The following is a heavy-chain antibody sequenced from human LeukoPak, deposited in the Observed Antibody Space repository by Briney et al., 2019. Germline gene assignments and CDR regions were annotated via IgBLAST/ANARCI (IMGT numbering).Heavy chain of an antibody. CDR2: ISGSGDRT. J-gene: IGHJ4*02. D-gene: IGHD4-23*01. V-gene: IGHV3-23*01. Sequence: GGSLRLSCAVSGFTFTSYAISWVRQAPGKGLEWVSTISGSGDRTYYADSVKGRFTISRDNSKNTLYLQMDSLRAEDTAVYYCAKTQMTTVVNFDYWGQGTLVTVSS. CDR3: AKTQMTTVVNFDY. CDR1: GFTFTSYA.